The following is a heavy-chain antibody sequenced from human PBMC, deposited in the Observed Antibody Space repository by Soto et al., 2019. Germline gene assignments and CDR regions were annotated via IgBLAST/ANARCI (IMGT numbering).Heavy chain of an antibody. V-gene: IGHV4-31*03. CDR1: GGPISSGGYY. Sequence: SETLSLTCTVSGGPISSGGYYWSWIRQHPGKGLEWIGYIYYSGSTYYNPSLKSRVTISVDTSKNQFSLKLSSVTAADTAVYYCARVSGSYSYYYYGMDVWGQGTTVTVSS. D-gene: IGHD1-26*01. J-gene: IGHJ6*02. CDR3: ARVSGSYSYYYYGMDV. CDR2: IYYSGST.